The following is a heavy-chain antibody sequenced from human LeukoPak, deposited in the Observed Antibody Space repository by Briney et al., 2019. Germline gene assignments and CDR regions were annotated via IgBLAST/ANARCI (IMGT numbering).Heavy chain of an antibody. D-gene: IGHD3-22*01. CDR2: ISSSGSTI. J-gene: IGHJ6*02. CDR3: ARRYYYDSSGYFRYGMDV. V-gene: IGHV3-11*01. CDR1: GFTFSDYY. Sequence: GGSLRLSCAASGFTFSDYYMSWIRQAPGKGLEWVSYISSSGSTIYYADSVKGRFTISRDNAKNSLYLQMNSLRAEDTAVYYCARRYYYDSSGYFRYGMDVWGQGTTVTVSS.